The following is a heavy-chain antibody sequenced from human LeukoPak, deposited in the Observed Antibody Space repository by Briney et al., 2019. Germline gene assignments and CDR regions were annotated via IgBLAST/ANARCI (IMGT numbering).Heavy chain of an antibody. J-gene: IGHJ3*02. CDR1: GFNFTNYN. CDR3: ARDLAWDAFDI. Sequence: PGGSVRLSCAASGFNFTNYNMNWVRQAPGKGLEWVSSIHSSCGSIYYADSLKGRLTIYRDNAKNSLYLQMNSLRAEDTAVYYCARDLAWDAFDIWGQGTMVTVSS. CDR2: IHSSCGSI. V-gene: IGHV3-21*01.